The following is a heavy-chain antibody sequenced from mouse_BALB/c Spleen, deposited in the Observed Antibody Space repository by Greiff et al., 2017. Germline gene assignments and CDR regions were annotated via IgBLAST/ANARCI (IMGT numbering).Heavy chain of an antibody. CDR3: ARCGNYAHYAMDY. D-gene: IGHD2-1*01. CDR2: IYPGDGDT. J-gene: IGHJ4*01. Sequence: QVQLQQSGPELVKPGASVKISCKASGYAFSSSWMNWVKQRPGQGLEWIGRIYPGDGDTNYNGKFKGKATLTADKSSSTAYMQLSSLTSVDSAVYFCARCGNYAHYAMDYWGQGTSVTFSS. V-gene: IGHV1-82*01. CDR1: GYAFSSSW.